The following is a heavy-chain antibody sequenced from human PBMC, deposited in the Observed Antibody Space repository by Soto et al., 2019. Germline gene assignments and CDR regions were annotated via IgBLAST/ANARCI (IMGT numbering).Heavy chain of an antibody. V-gene: IGHV4-39*01. Sequence: QLQLQESGPGLVKPSETLSLTCTVSGGSISSSSYYWGWIRQPPGKGLEWIGSIYYSGSTYYNPSLKXXVXIXXDTSKNQFSLKLSSVTAADTAVSYCACSALLPFDPWGQGTLVTVSS. CDR1: GGSISSSSYY. CDR3: ACSALLPFDP. J-gene: IGHJ5*02. CDR2: IYYSGST.